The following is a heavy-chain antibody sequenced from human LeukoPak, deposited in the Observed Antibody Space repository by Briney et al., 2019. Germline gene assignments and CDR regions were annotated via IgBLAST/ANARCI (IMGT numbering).Heavy chain of an antibody. D-gene: IGHD3-3*01. CDR2: IYYSGST. CDR1: GASISSGGYS. CDR3: ARGHVDFWSGSNYFDY. Sequence: SETLSLTCNVSGASISSGGYSWSWSRQHPGKGLEWIGYIYYSGSTYYNPSLKSRVTISVDISKNQFSLRLSSVSAADTAVYYCARGHVDFWSGSNYFDYWGQGTLVTVSS. V-gene: IGHV4-31*03. J-gene: IGHJ4*02.